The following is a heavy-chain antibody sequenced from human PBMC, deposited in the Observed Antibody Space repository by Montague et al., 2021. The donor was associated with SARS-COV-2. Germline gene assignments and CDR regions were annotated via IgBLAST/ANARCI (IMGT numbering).Heavy chain of an antibody. J-gene: IGHJ5*02. CDR2: INHSGSA. V-gene: IGHV4-34*01. Sequence: SETLSLTCAVYGGSFSGFYWSWIRQSPGKGLEWIGEINHSGSANYNPSLRNRVTMSVDTSKKEFSLHLSSVTAAETGVYYCGPLGHCSGVDCYAWSQGTLVTVSS. CDR1: GGSFSGFY. CDR3: GPLGHCSGVDCYA. D-gene: IGHD2-15*01.